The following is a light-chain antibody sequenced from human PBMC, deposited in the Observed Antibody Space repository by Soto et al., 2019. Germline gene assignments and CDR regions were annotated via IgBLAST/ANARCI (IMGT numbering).Light chain of an antibody. CDR1: SSDIGGYNY. CDR2: EVS. V-gene: IGLV2-14*01. CDR3: SSYTISSVV. J-gene: IGLJ2*01. Sequence: QSVLTQPPSVSGSPGQSVTISCTGTSSDIGGYNYVSWYQQHPGKAPKLIIYEVSNRPSGVSNRFSGSKSGNTASLTISGLQAEDEADYYCSSYTISSVVFGGGTKVTVL.